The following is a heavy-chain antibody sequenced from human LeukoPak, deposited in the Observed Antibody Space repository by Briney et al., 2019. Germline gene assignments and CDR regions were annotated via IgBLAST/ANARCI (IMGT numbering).Heavy chain of an antibody. CDR1: GFTFISYS. CDR3: ARGAGGKTDY. CDR2: ISSSSSYI. Sequence: GGSLRLSCAASGFTFISYSMNWVRQAPGKGLEWVSSISSSSSYIYYADSVKGRFTISRDNAKNSLYLQMNSLRAEDTAVYYCARGAGGKTDYWGQGTLVTVSS. D-gene: IGHD2-8*02. J-gene: IGHJ4*02. V-gene: IGHV3-21*01.